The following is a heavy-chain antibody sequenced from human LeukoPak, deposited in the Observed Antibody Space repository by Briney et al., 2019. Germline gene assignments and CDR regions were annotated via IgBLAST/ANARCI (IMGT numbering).Heavy chain of an antibody. CDR2: IYSGGST. V-gene: IGHV3-53*01. D-gene: IGHD2-21*01. Sequence: GGSLRLSCAASGFTVGTNSMSWVRQSPGKGLEWVSVIYSGGSTYYADSANGRFTISRDNSRNTLFLQMNSLRAEDTALYYCASAREYCGSAECYEYFHHWGQGTLVTVSS. J-gene: IGHJ1*01. CDR3: ASAREYCGSAECYEYFHH. CDR1: GFTVGTNS.